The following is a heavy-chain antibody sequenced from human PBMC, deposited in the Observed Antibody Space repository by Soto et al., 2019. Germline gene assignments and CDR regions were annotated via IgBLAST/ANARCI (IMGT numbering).Heavy chain of an antibody. D-gene: IGHD6-19*01. V-gene: IGHV1-18*01. CDR2: ISAYNGNT. CDR3: ARVVPPEQWFEGLGGWFDP. CDR1: GYTFTSYG. Sequence: ASVKVSCKASGYTFTSYGISWVRQAPGQGLEWMGWISAYNGNTNYAQKLQGGVTMTTDTSTSTAYMELRSLRSDDTAVYYCARVVPPEQWFEGLGGWFDPWGQGTLVTVS. J-gene: IGHJ5*02.